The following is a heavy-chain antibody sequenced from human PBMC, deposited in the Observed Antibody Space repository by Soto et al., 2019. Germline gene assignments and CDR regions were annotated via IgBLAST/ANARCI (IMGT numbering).Heavy chain of an antibody. CDR1: GGSISSYY. CDR3: ARHIGGAGYYFDY. CDR2: IYHSGST. D-gene: IGHD3-10*01. J-gene: IGHJ4*02. V-gene: IGHV4-59*08. Sequence: SETLSLTCTVSGGSISSYYWSWIRQPPGKGLEWIGYIYHSGSTNYNPSLKSRVTISVDTSKNQFSLKLSSVTAADTAVYYCARHIGGAGYYFDYWGQATLVTV.